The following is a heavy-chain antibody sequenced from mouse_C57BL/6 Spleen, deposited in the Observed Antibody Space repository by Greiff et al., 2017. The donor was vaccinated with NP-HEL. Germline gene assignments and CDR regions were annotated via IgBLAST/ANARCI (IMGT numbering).Heavy chain of an antibody. D-gene: IGHD1-1*01. V-gene: IGHV1-69*01. CDR1: GYTFTSYW. CDR2: IDPSDSYT. CDR3: ARAYYGSSYYFDY. J-gene: IGHJ2*01. Sequence: QVQLQQPGAELVMPGASVKLSCKASGYTFTSYWMHWVKQRPGQGLEWIGEIDPSDSYTNYNQKFKGKSTLTVAKSSSTAYMQLSSLTSEDSAVYYCARAYYGSSYYFDYWGQGTTLTVSS.